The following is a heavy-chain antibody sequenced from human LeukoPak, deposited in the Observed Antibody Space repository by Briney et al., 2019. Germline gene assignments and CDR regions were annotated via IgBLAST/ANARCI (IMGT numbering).Heavy chain of an antibody. V-gene: IGHV3-30*03. Sequence: PGRSLRLSCAASGFTFSSYGMNWVRQAPGKGLEWVAVISNDGGNKYYADSVKGRFTISRDNSKNTLFVQMSSLRAEDTAVYYCARGEYYSDTSSYFDYWGQGTLVTVSS. CDR2: ISNDGGNK. CDR1: GFTFSSYG. D-gene: IGHD3-22*01. J-gene: IGHJ4*02. CDR3: ARGEYYSDTSSYFDY.